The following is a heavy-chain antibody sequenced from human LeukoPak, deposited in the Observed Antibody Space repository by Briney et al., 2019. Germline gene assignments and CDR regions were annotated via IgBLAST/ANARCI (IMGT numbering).Heavy chain of an antibody. D-gene: IGHD3-10*01. CDR1: SDSISNSAYH. CDR3: ARGRGSGSYYD. V-gene: IGHV4-61*08. Sequence: PSETLSLTCTVSSDSISNSAYHWGWIRQPPGRGLEWIGYIYYSGSTNYNPSLKSRVTISVDTSKNQFSLKLSSVTAADTAVYYCARGRGSGSYYDWGQGTLVTVSS. J-gene: IGHJ4*02. CDR2: IYYSGST.